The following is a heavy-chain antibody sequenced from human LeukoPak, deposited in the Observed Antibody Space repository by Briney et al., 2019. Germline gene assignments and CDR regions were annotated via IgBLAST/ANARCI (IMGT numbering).Heavy chain of an antibody. Sequence: PSGTLSLTCVVSGGSLSSNWWSWVRQPPGEGLEWIGEVFHTGRTTYNPSLRSRVTMSIDNTKNQLSLKLTSVTASDTAIYYCARNGYYSVDYWGQGTLVTVSS. CDR2: VFHTGRT. D-gene: IGHD3-22*01. J-gene: IGHJ4*02. CDR3: ARNGYYSVDY. V-gene: IGHV4-4*02. CDR1: GGSLSSNW.